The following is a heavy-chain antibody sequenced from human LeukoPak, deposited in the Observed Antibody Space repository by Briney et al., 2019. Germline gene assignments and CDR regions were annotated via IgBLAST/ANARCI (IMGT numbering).Heavy chain of an antibody. CDR1: GGTFSSYA. Sequence: ASVKVSCKASGGTFSSYAISWVRQAPGQGLEWMGRIIPILGIANYAQKFQGRVTITADKSTSTAYMELSSLRSEDTAVYYCALEYYYDSSGYYSPDYWGQGTLVTVSS. CDR3: ALEYYYDSSGYYSPDY. V-gene: IGHV1-69*04. D-gene: IGHD3-22*01. J-gene: IGHJ4*02. CDR2: IIPILGIA.